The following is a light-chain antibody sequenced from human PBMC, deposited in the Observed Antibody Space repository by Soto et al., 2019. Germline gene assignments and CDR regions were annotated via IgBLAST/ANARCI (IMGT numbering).Light chain of an antibody. CDR1: SSDVGGYNY. CDR2: EVS. CDR3: SSYTSSSTVV. J-gene: IGLJ2*01. V-gene: IGLV2-14*01. Sequence: QSALTQPASVSGSPGQSITISCTGTSSDVGGYNYVSWYQQHPGKAPKLMIYEVSNRPSGVSNRFSGSKSGNTASLTISGLQAEDGADYYCSSYTSSSTVVFGGGTALTVL.